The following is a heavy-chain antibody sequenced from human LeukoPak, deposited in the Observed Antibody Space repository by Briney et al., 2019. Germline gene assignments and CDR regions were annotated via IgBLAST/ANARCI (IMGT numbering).Heavy chain of an antibody. Sequence: GGSLRLSCAASGFTFSSYGMNWVRQAPGKGLEWVSFISSSSSYIYYADSVKGRFTISRDNAKNSLYLQMNSLRAEDTAVYYCARGVRASWYSFDYWGQGTLVTVSS. CDR3: ARGVRASWYSFDY. CDR1: GFTFSSYG. V-gene: IGHV3-21*01. CDR2: ISSSSSYI. D-gene: IGHD6-13*01. J-gene: IGHJ4*02.